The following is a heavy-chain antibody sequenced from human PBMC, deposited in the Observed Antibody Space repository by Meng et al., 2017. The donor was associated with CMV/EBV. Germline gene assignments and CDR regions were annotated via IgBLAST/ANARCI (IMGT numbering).Heavy chain of an antibody. CDR1: GFTFSSYS. D-gene: IGHD3-3*01. Sequence: GESLKISCAASGFTFSSYSMNWVRQAPGKGLEWVSSISSSSSYIYYADSVKGRFTISRDNAKNSLYLQMNSLRAEDTAVYYCARDSGDFWSGYWYYYYGMDVWGQGTTVTSP. J-gene: IGHJ6*02. CDR3: ARDSGDFWSGYWYYYYGMDV. CDR2: ISSSSSYI. V-gene: IGHV3-21*01.